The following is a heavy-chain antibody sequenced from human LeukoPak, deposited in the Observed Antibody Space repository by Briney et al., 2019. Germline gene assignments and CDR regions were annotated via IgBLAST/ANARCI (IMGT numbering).Heavy chain of an antibody. CDR1: GFTVSGNY. CDR3: ARDLAGYNSFDY. Sequence: PGGALRLSCAAPGFTVSGNYMSWVRQALGKGLEWVSSIYSGGSTYYTDSVKSRFTISRDNSKNTLYLQMNSLRAEDTAVYYCARDLAGYNSFDYWGQGTLVTVSS. CDR2: IYSGGST. J-gene: IGHJ4*02. V-gene: IGHV3-66*01. D-gene: IGHD5-24*01.